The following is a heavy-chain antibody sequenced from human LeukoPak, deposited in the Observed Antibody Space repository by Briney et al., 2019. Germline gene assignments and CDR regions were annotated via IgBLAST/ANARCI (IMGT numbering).Heavy chain of an antibody. D-gene: IGHD3-10*01. CDR1: GGSISSSSYY. CDR2: IYYSGST. Sequence: SETLSLTCTVSGGSISSSSYYWGWIRQPPGKGLEWIGSIYYSGSTYYNPSLKSRVTISVDTSKNQFSLKLSSVTAADTAVYYCARADVDNRGDAFDIWGQGTMVTVSS. CDR3: ARADVDNRGDAFDI. J-gene: IGHJ3*02. V-gene: IGHV4-39*07.